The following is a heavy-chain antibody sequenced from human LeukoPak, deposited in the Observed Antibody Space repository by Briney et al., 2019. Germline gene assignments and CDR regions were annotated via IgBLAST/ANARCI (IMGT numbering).Heavy chain of an antibody. CDR1: GGSMSSSSYY. D-gene: IGHD4-23*01. J-gene: IGHJ4*02. Sequence: PSETRSLTCTVSGGSMSSSSYYWGWIRQPPGKGLEWIGSIYYNSGSTYYNPSLKSRATISVDWSKNQFSLKVNSLTAADTAVYYCARGNDGGNHLNDYWGQGTLVTVSS. CDR3: ARGNDGGNHLNDY. V-gene: IGHV4-39*07. CDR2: IYYNSGST.